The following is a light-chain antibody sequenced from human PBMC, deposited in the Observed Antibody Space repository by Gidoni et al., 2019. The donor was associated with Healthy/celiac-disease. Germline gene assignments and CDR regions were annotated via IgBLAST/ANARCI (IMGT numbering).Light chain of an antibody. V-gene: IGKV4-1*01. CDR3: QQYYSTLMYT. CDR1: QSVLYSSNNKNY. Sequence: DIVLPQSPDSLALSLGERATINCKSSQSVLYSSNNKNYLAWYQQKPGQPPKLLIYWASTRESGVPDRFSGSGSGTDFTLTSSSLQAEDVAVYYCQQYYSTLMYTFGQGTKLEIK. CDR2: WAS. J-gene: IGKJ2*01.